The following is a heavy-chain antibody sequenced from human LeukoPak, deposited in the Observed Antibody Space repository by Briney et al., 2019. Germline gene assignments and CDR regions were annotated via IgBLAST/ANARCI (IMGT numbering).Heavy chain of an antibody. CDR2: LNPNSGDT. CDR3: ARGRNIEMTTMSGGSDY. Sequence: GAPVKVSCKASGYTFTDYYMHWVRQAPGQGLEWMGWLNPNSGDTNYAQKFQGRVSMTRDTSISTAYMDLSDLRSDDTAVYYSARGRNIEMTTMSGGSDYWGQGTLVTVSS. V-gene: IGHV1-2*02. D-gene: IGHD5-24*01. J-gene: IGHJ4*02. CDR1: GYTFTDYY.